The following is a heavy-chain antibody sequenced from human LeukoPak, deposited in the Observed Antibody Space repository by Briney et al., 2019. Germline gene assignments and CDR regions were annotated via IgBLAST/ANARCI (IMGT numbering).Heavy chain of an antibody. Sequence: SGPTLVKPTQTLTLTCTFSGFSLSTSGVGVGWICQPPGKALEWLALIYWDDDKRYSPSLKSRLTITKDTSKNQVVLTMTNMDPVDTATYYCAHRRKYYDTSGYQDDYWGQGTLVTVSS. CDR3: AHRRKYYDTSGYQDDY. CDR1: GFSLSTSGVG. V-gene: IGHV2-5*02. CDR2: IYWDDDK. J-gene: IGHJ4*02. D-gene: IGHD3-22*01.